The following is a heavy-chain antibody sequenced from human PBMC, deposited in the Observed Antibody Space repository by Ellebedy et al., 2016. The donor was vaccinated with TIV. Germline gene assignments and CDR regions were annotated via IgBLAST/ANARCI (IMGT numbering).Heavy chain of an antibody. CDR3: ARHGPQWFDAFDL. Sequence: PGGSLRLSCTVSGVSITSHFWTWIRQPAGKGLEWIGRLYPTGTTTHNPSFKSRVTVSRDTSTDQFSLKLSPVTAADTAFYFCARHGPQWFDAFDLWGPGTLVTVSS. CDR1: GVSITSHF. V-gene: IGHV4-4*07. J-gene: IGHJ3*01. D-gene: IGHD3-22*01. CDR2: LYPTGTT.